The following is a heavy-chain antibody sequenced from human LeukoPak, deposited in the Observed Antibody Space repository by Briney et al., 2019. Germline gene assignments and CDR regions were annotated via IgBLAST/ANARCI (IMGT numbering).Heavy chain of an antibody. CDR3: AKAFFNSWFFDY. D-gene: IGHD6-13*01. CDR2: ISGSGGTT. CDR1: GFAFSSYA. Sequence: GGSLRLSCAASGFAFSSYAMSWVRQAPGKGLEWVSGISGSGGTTYYADSVKGRFTISRDNSKNTLYLQMNSLRAEDTAVYYCAKAFFNSWFFDYWGQGTLVTVSS. J-gene: IGHJ4*02. V-gene: IGHV3-23*01.